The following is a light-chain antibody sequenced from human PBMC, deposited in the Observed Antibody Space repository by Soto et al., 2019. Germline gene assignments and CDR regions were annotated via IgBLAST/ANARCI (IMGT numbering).Light chain of an antibody. CDR3: CSYAGSYTGV. CDR1: SSDVGGYNY. CDR2: EVT. Sequence: QSALTQPRSVSGSPGQSVTISCTGGSSDVGGYNYVSWYQHHPGKAPKFMIYEVTKRPSGVPDRFSGSKSGNTASLTISGLQAEDEADYYCCSYAGSYTGVFGAGTKLTVL. V-gene: IGLV2-11*01. J-gene: IGLJ3*02.